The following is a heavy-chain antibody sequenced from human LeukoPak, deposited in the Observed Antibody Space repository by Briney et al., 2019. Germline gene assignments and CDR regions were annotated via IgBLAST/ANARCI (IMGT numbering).Heavy chain of an antibody. CDR3: AELGITMIGGV. D-gene: IGHD3-10*02. V-gene: IGHV3-21*01. CDR1: KFTFSSYS. J-gene: IGHJ6*04. Sequence: GGSLRLSCAASKFTFSSYSMNWVRQAPGKGLEWVSSISSSSYIYYADSVKGRFTISRDNAKNSLYLQMNSLRAEDTAVYYCAELGITMIGGVWGKGTTVTISS. CDR2: ISSSSYI.